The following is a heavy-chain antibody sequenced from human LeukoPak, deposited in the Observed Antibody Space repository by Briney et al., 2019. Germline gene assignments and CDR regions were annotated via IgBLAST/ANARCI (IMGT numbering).Heavy chain of an antibody. Sequence: PGGSLRLSCAASGFTFSSNWMRWVRQAPGKGLVWVSRINNDGSGAIYADSVKGRFTISRDNAKNTLYLQMNSLRAEDTAVYYCAVPRIGNYYGMDVWGQGTTVTVSS. D-gene: IGHD3-10*01. CDR1: GFTFSSNW. CDR3: AVPRIGNYYGMDV. CDR2: INNDGSGA. J-gene: IGHJ6*02. V-gene: IGHV3-74*01.